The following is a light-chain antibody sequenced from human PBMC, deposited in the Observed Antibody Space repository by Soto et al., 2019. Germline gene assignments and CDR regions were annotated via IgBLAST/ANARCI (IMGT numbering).Light chain of an antibody. CDR3: SSYTSSITYV. Sequence: QSVLTQPASVSGSPGQSITISCTGTSSDVGGYHYVSWYQQYPGKAPKVMIYDVSNRPSGVSNRFSGSKSGTTASLTISGLQAEDEADYYCSSYTSSITYVFGTGTKVPVL. CDR1: SSDVGGYHY. V-gene: IGLV2-14*01. CDR2: DVS. J-gene: IGLJ1*01.